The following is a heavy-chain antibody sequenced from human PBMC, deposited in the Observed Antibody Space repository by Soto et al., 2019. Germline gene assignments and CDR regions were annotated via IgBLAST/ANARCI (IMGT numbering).Heavy chain of an antibody. V-gene: IGHV3-30*03. D-gene: IGHD3-16*01. CDR3: GGGHYFSEY. Sequence: QVQLVESGGGVVQPGRSLRLSCAASGFTFSSYGMHWVRQAPGKGLEWVALISNDGSNKYYVDSVKGRFTISRDNSKNPLHPQMNSRLAEDAAVYYCGGGHYFSEYSGQGTLITVSS. J-gene: IGHJ4*02. CDR1: GFTFSSYG. CDR2: ISNDGSNK.